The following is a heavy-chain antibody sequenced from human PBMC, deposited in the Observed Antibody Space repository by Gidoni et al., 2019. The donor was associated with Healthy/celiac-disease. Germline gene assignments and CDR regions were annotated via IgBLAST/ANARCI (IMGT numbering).Heavy chain of an antibody. V-gene: IGHV3-30*01. Sequence: VQLVVSGGGVVPPVSSLRLSFAASGFTFSSYAMHWVRQAPGKGLEWVAVISYDGSNKYYADSVKGRFTISRDNSKNTLYLQMNSLRAEDTAVYYCARGGWDLLEDAFDIGGQGTMVTVSS. CDR2: ISYDGSNK. D-gene: IGHD1-26*01. J-gene: IGHJ3*02. CDR1: GFTFSSYA. CDR3: ARGGWDLLEDAFDI.